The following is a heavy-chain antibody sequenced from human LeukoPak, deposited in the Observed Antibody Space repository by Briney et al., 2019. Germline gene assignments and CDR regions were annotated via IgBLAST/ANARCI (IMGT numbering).Heavy chain of an antibody. CDR3: ARWIGLLQFDAFDI. V-gene: IGHV4-31*02. CDR1: GGSISSGGYY. D-gene: IGHD3-22*01. CDR2: IYYSGST. J-gene: IGHJ3*02. Sequence: PSETMSLTWTVSGGSISSGGYYWSWIREHPGKGLEWIGHIYYSGSTYYNPSLKSRVTISVHTSKNQFALKLSSVTAADTAVYYCARWIGLLQFDAFDIWGRGTMVTVSS.